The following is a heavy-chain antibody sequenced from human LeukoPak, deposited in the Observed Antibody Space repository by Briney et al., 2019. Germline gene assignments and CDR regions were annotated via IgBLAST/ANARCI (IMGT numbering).Heavy chain of an antibody. V-gene: IGHV3-74*01. CDR2: INSDGSST. Sequence: GGSLRLSCAASGFTFSSYWMHWVRQAPGKGLVWVSRINSDGSSTSYADAVKGRFTISRDNAKNTAYLQMNSLRAEDTAVYYCARARFFGVVISPIDYWGQGTLVTVSS. CDR3: ARARFFGVVISPIDY. D-gene: IGHD3-3*01. J-gene: IGHJ4*02. CDR1: GFTFSSYW.